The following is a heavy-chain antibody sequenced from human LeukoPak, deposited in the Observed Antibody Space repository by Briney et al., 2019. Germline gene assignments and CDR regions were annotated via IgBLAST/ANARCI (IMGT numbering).Heavy chain of an antibody. V-gene: IGHV1-2*02. CDR2: INPNSGGT. D-gene: IGHD6-19*01. CDR1: GYTFTGYY. Sequence: APVKVSCKASGYTFTGYYMHWVRQAPGQGLEWMGWINPNSGGTNYAQKFQGRVTMTRDTSINTAYMELSRLRSDDTAVYYCARYSSGWYLVDYWGQGTLVTVSS. CDR3: ARYSSGWYLVDY. J-gene: IGHJ4*02.